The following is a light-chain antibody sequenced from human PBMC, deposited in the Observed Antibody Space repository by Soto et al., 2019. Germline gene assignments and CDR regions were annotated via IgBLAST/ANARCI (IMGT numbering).Light chain of an antibody. Sequence: EIVLTQSPGTLSLSTGERATLSCRASQSVSSSYLAWYQQKPGQAPRLLMYSTSIRATGIPDRFSGSGSGTDFTLTISRLDPEDFAVYYCQHYDRAPMWTFGQGTKVDI. V-gene: IGKV3-20*01. J-gene: IGKJ1*01. CDR1: QSVSSSY. CDR2: STS. CDR3: QHYDRAPMWT.